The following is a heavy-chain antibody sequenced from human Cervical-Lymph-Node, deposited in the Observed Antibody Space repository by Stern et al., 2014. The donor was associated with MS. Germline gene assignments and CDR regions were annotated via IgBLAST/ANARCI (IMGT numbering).Heavy chain of an antibody. CDR2: IIPIFGIA. J-gene: IGHJ3*02. CDR1: GGTFSSYA. CDR3: ARDSTIAPRDAFDI. V-gene: IGHV1-69*17. Sequence: QVQLVESGAEVKKPGSSVKVSCKASGGTFSSYAISWVRQAPGQGLEWMGGIIPIFGIANYAQKFQGRVTITADKSTSTAYMELSSLRSEDTAVYYCARDSTIAPRDAFDIWGQGTMVTVSS. D-gene: IGHD6-6*01.